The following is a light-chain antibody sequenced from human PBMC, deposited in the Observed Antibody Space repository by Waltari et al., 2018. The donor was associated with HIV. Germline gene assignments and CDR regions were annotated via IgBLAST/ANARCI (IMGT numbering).Light chain of an antibody. Sequence: DIQMTQSPSPLSASVGERVIITCRASKSINNWLAWYQQKPGETPNLLMHEASKLESGVPSRFIGTGSGTEFTLTINGLQPDDFATYYCQQYNRYPYTFGQGTKLEIK. CDR2: EAS. CDR3: QQYNRYPYT. J-gene: IGKJ2*01. CDR1: KSINNW. V-gene: IGKV1-5*01.